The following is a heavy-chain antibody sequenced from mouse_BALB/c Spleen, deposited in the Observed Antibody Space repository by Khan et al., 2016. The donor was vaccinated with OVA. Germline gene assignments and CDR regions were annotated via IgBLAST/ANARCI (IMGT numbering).Heavy chain of an antibody. CDR3: AREGAYYRSDGWFAY. D-gene: IGHD2-14*01. V-gene: IGHV1-4*01. J-gene: IGHJ3*01. CDR1: GYTFTSYT. Sequence: VKLVESGAELARPGASVKMSCKASGYTFTSYTMHWVKQRPGQGLEWIGHINPSSGYTNYNQKFKDKATLTADKSSRIAYMQLSSLTSEDSAVYYCAREGAYYRSDGWFAYWGQGTLVTVSA. CDR2: INPSSGYT.